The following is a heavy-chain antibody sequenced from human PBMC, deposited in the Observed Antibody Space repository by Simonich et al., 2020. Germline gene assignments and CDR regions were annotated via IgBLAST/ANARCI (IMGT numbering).Heavy chain of an antibody. CDR3: AKDLGERITMIVVVIDAFDI. CDR1: GLTFSSYA. J-gene: IGHJ3*02. V-gene: IGHV3-23*01. Sequence: GGGLVQPGGSLRLSCAASGLTFSSYAMSWVRQAPGKGLEWCSAISGSGGSTYYADSVKGRFTISRDNSKNTLYLQMNSLRAEDTAVYYCAKDLGERITMIVVVIDAFDIWGQGTMVTVSS. D-gene: IGHD3-22*01. CDR2: ISGSGGST.